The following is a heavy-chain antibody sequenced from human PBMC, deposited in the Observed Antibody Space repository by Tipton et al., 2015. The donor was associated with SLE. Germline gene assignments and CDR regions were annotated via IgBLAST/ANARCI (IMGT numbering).Heavy chain of an antibody. V-gene: IGHV3-9*01. CDR1: GFSFVNYA. D-gene: IGHD2/OR15-2a*01. CDR2: ISWNSASI. CDR3: AKDPIVATED. Sequence: SLRLSCAVSGFSFVNYAMHWVRQAPGKGLEWVSGISWNSASIGYAESVRGRFTISRDNAKNSLYLQMNSLRVEDTALYYCAKDPIVATEDWGQGTLVTVSS. J-gene: IGHJ4*02.